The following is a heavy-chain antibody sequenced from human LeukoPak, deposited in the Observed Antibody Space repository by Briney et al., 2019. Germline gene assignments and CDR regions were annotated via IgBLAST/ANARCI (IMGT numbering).Heavy chain of an antibody. CDR2: IYHSGTT. D-gene: IGHD4-23*01. V-gene: IGHV4-31*03. Sequence: SETLSLTCTVSGDSISSAFYYWSWIRQHPGKGLEWIGYIYHSGTTYYNPSLKTRVTMSLDTSRNQFSLKVYSVTAADTAVYYCARNLGAVVTPGWAYDIWGQGTVVTVSS. CDR1: GDSISSAFYY. CDR3: ARNLGAVVTPGWAYDI. J-gene: IGHJ3*02.